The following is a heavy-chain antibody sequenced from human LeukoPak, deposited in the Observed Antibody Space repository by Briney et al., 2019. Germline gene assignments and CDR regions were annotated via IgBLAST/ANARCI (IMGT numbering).Heavy chain of an antibody. CDR1: GFTFSTYT. CDR2: ISSSSFFI. Sequence: PGGSLRLSCVASGFTFSTYTMNWVRQAPGKGLEWVSSISSSSFFISYADSVKGRFTISRDNAKNSLYLQMNSLRAEDTAVYYCARSIAAAGTDYWGQGTLVTVSS. CDR3: ARSIAAAGTDY. D-gene: IGHD6-13*01. J-gene: IGHJ4*02. V-gene: IGHV3-21*01.